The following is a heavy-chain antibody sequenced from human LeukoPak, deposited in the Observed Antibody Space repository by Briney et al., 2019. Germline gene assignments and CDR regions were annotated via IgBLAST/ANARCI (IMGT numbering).Heavy chain of an antibody. J-gene: IGHJ6*03. CDR2: IYYSGST. V-gene: IGHV4-59*01. Sequence: PSETLSLTCTVSGGSISSYYWSWIRQPPGKGLEWIGYIYYSGSTNYNPSLKSRVTISVDTSKNQFSLKLSSVTAADTAVYYCARVQYDFWSGYYSYYYYMDVWGKGTTVTVSS. CDR3: ARVQYDFWSGYYSYYYYMDV. D-gene: IGHD3-3*01. CDR1: GGSISSYY.